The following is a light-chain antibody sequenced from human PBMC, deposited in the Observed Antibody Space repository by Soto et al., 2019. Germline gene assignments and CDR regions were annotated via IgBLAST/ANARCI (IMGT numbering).Light chain of an antibody. J-gene: IGLJ3*02. V-gene: IGLV4-60*02. Sequence: QPVLTQSSSASASLGSSVKLTCTLSSGHSTYIIAWHQQQPGKAPRYLMNLEGSGRYYRGSGVPDRFSGSSSGADRYLTISNLQFEDEADYYCETWDSNTRVFGGGTKLTVL. CDR1: SGHSTYI. CDR2: LEGSGRY. CDR3: ETWDSNTRV.